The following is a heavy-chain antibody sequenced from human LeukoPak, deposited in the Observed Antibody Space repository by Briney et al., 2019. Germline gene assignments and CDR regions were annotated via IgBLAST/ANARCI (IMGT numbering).Heavy chain of an antibody. D-gene: IGHD1-14*01. CDR1: GDSIRGGNYY. J-gene: IGHJ5*02. V-gene: IGHV4-61*02. CDR3: VREGLITFWFDP. CDR2: IFPSGST. Sequence: QVQLQESCPGLVKPSQTLSLTCTVSGDSIRGGNYYWSWIRQPAGKGLEWIGRIFPSGSTNYNPPLKSRVSISLGTSENQFSLRMTSVTAADTAVYYCVREGLITFWFDPWGQGTLVTVSS.